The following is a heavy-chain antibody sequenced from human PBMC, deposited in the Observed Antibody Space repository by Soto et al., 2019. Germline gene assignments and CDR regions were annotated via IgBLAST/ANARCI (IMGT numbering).Heavy chain of an antibody. V-gene: IGHV4-34*01. CDR3: ASLGGSCYYYYYGMDV. CDR2: INHSGST. CDR1: GGSFSGYY. J-gene: IGHJ6*02. Sequence: PSETLSLTCAVYGGSFSGYYWSWIRQPPGKGLEWIGEINHSGSTNYNPSLKSRVTISVDTSKNQFSLKLSSVTAADTAVYYCASLGGSCYYYYYGMDVWGQGTTVTVS. D-gene: IGHD2-15*01.